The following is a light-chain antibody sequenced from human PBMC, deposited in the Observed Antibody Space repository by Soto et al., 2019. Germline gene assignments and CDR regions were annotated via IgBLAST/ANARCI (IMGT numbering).Light chain of an antibody. Sequence: DIQMTQSPSSLSASVGDRVTMTCRASQGISNYLAWYQQKPGKVPKLLIQAASTLQSGVPSRFSGSGSGTDFTLTITRLQPEDVATYYCQKYNSAPWTFGQGTRWIS. CDR2: AAS. J-gene: IGKJ1*01. CDR3: QKYNSAPWT. CDR1: QGISNY. V-gene: IGKV1-27*01.